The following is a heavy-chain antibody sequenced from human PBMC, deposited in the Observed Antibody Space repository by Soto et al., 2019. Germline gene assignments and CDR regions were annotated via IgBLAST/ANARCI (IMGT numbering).Heavy chain of an antibody. Sequence: GSVKVSCKASGYTFTSSGISWVRQAPGQGLEWMGWISAYNGNTNYAQKLQGRVTMTTDTSTSTAYMELRSLRSDDTAVYYCARDDGLAMAVLYYRDVMDVWGQG. V-gene: IGHV1-18*01. D-gene: IGHD5-18*01. J-gene: IGHJ6*02. CDR1: GYTFTSSG. CDR2: ISAYNGNT. CDR3: ARDDGLAMAVLYYRDVMDV.